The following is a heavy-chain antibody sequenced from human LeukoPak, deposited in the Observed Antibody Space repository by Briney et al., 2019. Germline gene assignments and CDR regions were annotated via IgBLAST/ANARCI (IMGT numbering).Heavy chain of an antibody. D-gene: IGHD3-10*01. V-gene: IGHV4-59*01. CDR2: IYYSGST. J-gene: IGHJ6*03. Sequence: SETVSLTCTVSGGSLSSYYWSWIRQPPGKGLEWIGDIYYSGSTNYNPSLKSRVTISVDTSKNQFSLKLSSVTAADTAVYYCAAFPHITSPYMNYYYYYMDVWGKGTTVTISS. CDR3: AAFPHITSPYMNYYYYYMDV. CDR1: GGSLSSYY.